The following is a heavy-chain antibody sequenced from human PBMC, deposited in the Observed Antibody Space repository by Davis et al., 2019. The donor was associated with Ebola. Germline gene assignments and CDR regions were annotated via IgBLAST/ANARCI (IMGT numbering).Heavy chain of an antibody. V-gene: IGHV3-7*01. CDR1: GFTFSNYW. D-gene: IGHD6-19*01. CDR3: ARVGGWYGNIDY. CDR2: IKVDGSET. J-gene: IGHJ4*02. Sequence: GGSLRLSCAASGFTFSNYWMSWVRQAPGRGLEWVANIKVDGSETYYVDSVKGRFTVSRDNAKNSLYLQMNSLRAEDTAVYYCARVGGWYGNIDYWGQGTLVTVSS.